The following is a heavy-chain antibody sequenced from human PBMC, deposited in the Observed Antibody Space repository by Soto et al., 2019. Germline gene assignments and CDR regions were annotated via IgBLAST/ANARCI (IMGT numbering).Heavy chain of an antibody. CDR1: GGSISSYY. CDR3: ARHRRIAVDPPNWFDP. V-gene: IGHV4-59*08. CDR2: IYYSGST. J-gene: IGHJ5*02. D-gene: IGHD6-19*01. Sequence: PSETLSLTCTVSGGSISSYYWSWIRQPPGKGLERIGYIYYSGSTNYNPSLKSRVTISVDTSKNQFSLKLSSVTAADTAVYYCARHRRIAVDPPNWFDPWGQGTLVTVSS.